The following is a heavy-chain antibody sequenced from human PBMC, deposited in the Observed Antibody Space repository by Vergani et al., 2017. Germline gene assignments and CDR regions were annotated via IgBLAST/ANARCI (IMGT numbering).Heavy chain of an antibody. CDR1: GASVNSYY. Sequence: QVKLQESGPGLVKPSETLSLTCTVSGASVNSYYWSWIRQPPGKGLEWMGYVSFRGDTLYDPSVKGRMTISLNTSSNQFSLYLTSVTAADTAVYYCARSRKYHGAGSSEYWGQGTLVTVSS. J-gene: IGHJ4*02. CDR2: VSFRGDT. D-gene: IGHD3-10*01. CDR3: ARSRKYHGAGSSEY. V-gene: IGHV4-59*02.